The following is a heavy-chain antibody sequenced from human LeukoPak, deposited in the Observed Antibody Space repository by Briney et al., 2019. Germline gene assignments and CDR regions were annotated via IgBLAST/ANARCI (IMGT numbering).Heavy chain of an antibody. J-gene: IGHJ4*02. CDR1: GGSISSGSYY. D-gene: IGHD1-26*01. Sequence: PSETLSLTCTVSGGSISSGSYYWSWIRQPAGKGLEWIGRIYTSGSTNYNPSLKSRVTISVDTSKNQFSLKLSSVTAADTAVYYCAADSGSYLRYWGQGTLVTVSS. V-gene: IGHV4-61*02. CDR3: AADSGSYLRY. CDR2: IYTSGST.